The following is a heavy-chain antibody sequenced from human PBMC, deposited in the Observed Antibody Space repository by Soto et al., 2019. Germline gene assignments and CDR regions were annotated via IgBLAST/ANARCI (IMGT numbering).Heavy chain of an antibody. Sequence: PSETLSLTCTVSGGSVSSSVYWWGWIRQPPGKGPEWIGSLYYTGKTFYNPSLKSRVTISVDTSKNQISLKVKSVTAADTAVYYCARHFGDQMFYDYWGQGTLVTVPS. CDR3: ARHFGDQMFYDY. J-gene: IGHJ4*02. V-gene: IGHV4-39*01. CDR1: GGSVSSSVYW. CDR2: LYYTGKT. D-gene: IGHD3-10*01.